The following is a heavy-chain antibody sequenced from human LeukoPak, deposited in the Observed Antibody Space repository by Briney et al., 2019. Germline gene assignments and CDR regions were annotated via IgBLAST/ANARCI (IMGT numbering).Heavy chain of an antibody. CDR2: INPSGGST. CDR3: ARNQGEYSSSSRDSDAFDI. J-gene: IGHJ3*02. Sequence: GASVKVSCKASGYTFTSYYMHWVRQAPGQGLEWMGIINPSGGSTSYAPKFQGRVTMTRDMSTSTVYMELSSLRSEDTAVYYCARNQGEYSSSSRDSDAFDIWGQGTMVTVSS. V-gene: IGHV1-46*01. CDR1: GYTFTSYY. D-gene: IGHD6-6*01.